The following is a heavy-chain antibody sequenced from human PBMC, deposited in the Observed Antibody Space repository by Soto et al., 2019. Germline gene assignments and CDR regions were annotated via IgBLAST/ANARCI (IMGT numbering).Heavy chain of an antibody. CDR2: TYYRSKWYN. V-gene: IGHV6-1*01. CDR3: ARVPAANRYYYYGMDV. J-gene: IGHJ6*02. Sequence: PSQTLSLTCAISGDSVSSNSAAWNWIRQSPSRGLEWLGRTYYRSKWYNDYAVSVKSRTTINPDTSKNQFSLQLNSVTPEDTAVYYCARVPAANRYYYYGMDVWGQGTTVTVSS. D-gene: IGHD2-2*01. CDR1: GDSVSSNSAA.